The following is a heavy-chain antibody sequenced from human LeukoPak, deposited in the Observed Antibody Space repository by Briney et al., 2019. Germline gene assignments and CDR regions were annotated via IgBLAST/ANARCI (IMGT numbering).Heavy chain of an antibody. V-gene: IGHV1-46*01. D-gene: IGHD3-22*01. CDR2: INPSGGST. Sequence: ASVKVSCKASGYTFTSHYMHWVRQAPGQGLEWMGIINPSGGSTSYEQKFQGRVTMTRDTSTSTVYMELSSLRSEDTAVYYCARKAWSGYYYDYWGQGTLVTVSS. CDR3: ARKAWSGYYYDY. J-gene: IGHJ4*02. CDR1: GYTFTSHY.